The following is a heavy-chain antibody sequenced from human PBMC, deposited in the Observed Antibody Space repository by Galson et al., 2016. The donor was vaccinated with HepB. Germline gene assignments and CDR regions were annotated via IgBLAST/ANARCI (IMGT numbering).Heavy chain of an antibody. J-gene: IGHJ6*02. CDR1: GGSIRNCC. Sequence: ETLSLTCTVSGGSIRNCCWSWIRQPPGKGLEWIGYIHHSGSTKYNTSLKSRVTISVDTSKSQFSLNLNSVTAADTAVYYCARERVETTPQIVNYGMDVWGQGTAVTVSS. CDR3: ARERVETTPQIVNYGMDV. V-gene: IGHV4-59*01. D-gene: IGHD4-23*01. CDR2: IHHSGST.